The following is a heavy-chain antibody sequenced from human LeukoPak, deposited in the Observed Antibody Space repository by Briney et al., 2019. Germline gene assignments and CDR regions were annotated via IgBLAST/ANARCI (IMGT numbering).Heavy chain of an antibody. CDR2: IYYSGRT. CDR3: ARRRYYDGSGYLE. CDR1: GDSISRSDSY. Sequence: SQTLSLTCSVSGDSISRSDSYWDWIRQPPGKGLEWIGTIYYSGRTYYSPSLKSRVTMSVDTSNNQFSLNLRSVTATDTAVYYCARRRYYDGSGYLEWGQGTLLSVSS. V-gene: IGHV4-39*01. D-gene: IGHD3-22*01. J-gene: IGHJ1*01.